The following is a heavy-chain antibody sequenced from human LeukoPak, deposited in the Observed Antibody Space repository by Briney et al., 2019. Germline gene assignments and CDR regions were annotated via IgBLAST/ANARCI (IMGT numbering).Heavy chain of an antibody. CDR2: IRSKGNSYAT. D-gene: IGHD3-10*01. CDR3: ATSSAALSLYNFDY. V-gene: IGHV3-73*01. CDR1: GFTFSGSA. J-gene: IGHJ4*02. Sequence: GGSLRLSCAASGFTFSGSAMHWVRQASGKGLEWVGRIRSKGNSYATAYAASVKGSFTISRDNSKNTLYLQMNSLRAEDTAVYYCATSSAALSLYNFDYWGQGTLVTVSS.